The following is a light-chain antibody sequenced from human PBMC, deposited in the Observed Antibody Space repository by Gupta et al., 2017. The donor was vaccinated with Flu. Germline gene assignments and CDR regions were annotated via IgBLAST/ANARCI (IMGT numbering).Light chain of an antibody. CDR3: RQGEHWPWA. CDR1: QSLVYSDGSTV. Sequence: DVVMTQSPLSLPVTLGQPASISCRSSQSLVYSDGSTVLHWFQQRPCQSPRRLIYLVSHRDSGVPDRFHGSGSGTEFTLKIISVDAEDVGIYFCRQGEHWPWAFDQGTKVELQ. CDR2: LVS. J-gene: IGKJ1*01. V-gene: IGKV2-30*01.